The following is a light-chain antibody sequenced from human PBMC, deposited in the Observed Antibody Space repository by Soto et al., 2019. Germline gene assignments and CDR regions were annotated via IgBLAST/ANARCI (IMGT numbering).Light chain of an antibody. CDR3: PQSYSTTWT. Sequence: DIQMTQSPSSLSASVGDRVTITCRASQGISTYLNWYQQKPGKAPKLLIYAASSLQSGVPSRFSGSGSETDFTLTISSLQPEDFATYSCPQSYSTTWTFGQGTKV. CDR2: AAS. CDR1: QGISTY. V-gene: IGKV1-39*01. J-gene: IGKJ1*01.